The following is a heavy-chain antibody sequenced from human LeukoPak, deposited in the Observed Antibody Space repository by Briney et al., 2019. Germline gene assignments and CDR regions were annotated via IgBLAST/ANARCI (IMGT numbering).Heavy chain of an antibody. CDR1: GGTFSSYA. V-gene: IGHV1-69*06. CDR3: ARGVRGYYDSSGYYYDY. Sequence: SVKVSCKASGGTFSSYAISWVRQAPGQGLEWMGGITPMFGTTNYAQKFQGRVTITADKSTSTVYMELSSLRSEDTAMYHCARGVRGYYDSSGYYYDYWGQGTLVTVSS. D-gene: IGHD3-22*01. CDR2: ITPMFGTT. J-gene: IGHJ4*02.